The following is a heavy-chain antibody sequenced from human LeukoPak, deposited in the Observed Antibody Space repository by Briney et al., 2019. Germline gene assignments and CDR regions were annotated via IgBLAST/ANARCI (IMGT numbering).Heavy chain of an antibody. Sequence: SETLSLTCTVSGGSISSYYWSWIRQPPGKGLEWIGYIYYSGSTNYNPSLKSRVTISVDTSKNQFSLKLSSVTAADTAVYYCARDLRRFDYWGQGTLVTVSS. CDR3: ARDLRRFDY. CDR1: GGSISSYY. V-gene: IGHV4-59*12. CDR2: IYYSGST. D-gene: IGHD4-17*01. J-gene: IGHJ4*02.